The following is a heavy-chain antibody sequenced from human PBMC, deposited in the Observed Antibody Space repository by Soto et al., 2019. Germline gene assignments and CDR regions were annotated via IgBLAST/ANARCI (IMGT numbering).Heavy chain of an antibody. CDR2: IYSGGST. D-gene: IGHD5-18*01. Sequence: GGSLRLSCAASGFTVSSNYMSWVRQAPGKGLEWVSVIYSGGSTYYADSVKGRFTISRDYSKNTLYLQMNSLRAEDTAVYYCARGGYIYDYGMDVWGQGTTVTVSS. J-gene: IGHJ6*02. V-gene: IGHV3-53*01. CDR1: GFTVSSNY. CDR3: ARGGYIYDYGMDV.